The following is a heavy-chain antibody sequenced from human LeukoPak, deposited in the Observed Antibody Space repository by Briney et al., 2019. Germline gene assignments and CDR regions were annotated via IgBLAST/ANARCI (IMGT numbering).Heavy chain of an antibody. Sequence: TSETLSLTCTVPDGSSISSSWNWIRQPPGKGLEWIGYIYYSGSTKYNPSLESRVTISVDTSKNQISLNLRSVTAADTAIYYCARRQQTGGDNGLHNWFDPWGQGTLVTVSS. CDR1: DGSSISSS. CDR2: IYYSGST. J-gene: IGHJ5*02. D-gene: IGHD2-21*01. CDR3: ARRQQTGGDNGLHNWFDP. V-gene: IGHV4-59*08.